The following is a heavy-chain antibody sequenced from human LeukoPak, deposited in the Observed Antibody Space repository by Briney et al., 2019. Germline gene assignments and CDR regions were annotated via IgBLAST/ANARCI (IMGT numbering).Heavy chain of an antibody. Sequence: GGSVRLSCAASGFTFSGYAMNWVRQVPGKGLEWVSSISGSGISKYYAESVKGRFTISRDDSKNTLYLQMNSLRAEDTAVYYCARDKANYYDSSGYPFDYWGQGTLVTVSS. CDR3: ARDKANYYDSSGYPFDY. J-gene: IGHJ4*02. D-gene: IGHD3-22*01. CDR2: ISGSGISK. V-gene: IGHV3-23*01. CDR1: GFTFSGYA.